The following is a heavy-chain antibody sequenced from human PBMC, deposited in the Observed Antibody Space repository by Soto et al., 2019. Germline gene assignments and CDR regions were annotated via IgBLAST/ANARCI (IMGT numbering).Heavy chain of an antibody. Sequence: QVQLQESGPGLVKPSQTLSLTCTVSGGSISSGDYYWSWIRQPPGKGLEWIGYIYYSGSTYYNPSRKSRVIITVDTTKNQYSLKLSSVSAEVTAVYYSARVLFNWGLRDWGQGTLVTVSS. V-gene: IGHV4-30-4*01. CDR2: IYYSGST. D-gene: IGHD7-27*01. J-gene: IGHJ4*02. CDR3: ARVLFNWGLRD. CDR1: GGSISSGDYY.